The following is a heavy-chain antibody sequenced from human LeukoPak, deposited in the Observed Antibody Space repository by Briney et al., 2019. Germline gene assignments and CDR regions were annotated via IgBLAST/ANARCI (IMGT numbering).Heavy chain of an antibody. CDR1: GFSFSNYW. J-gene: IGHJ4*02. CDR2: INPDGSDR. V-gene: IGHV3-7*01. D-gene: IGHD3-9*01. Sequence: PGGSLRLSCEASGFSFSNYWMSWVRQAPGRGLEWVANINPDGSDRRYMDPVNGRFTISRDNARNSLYLQMNYLRVEDTAVYYCASGHFDWLLGGQGALGAVSS. CDR3: ASGHFDWLL.